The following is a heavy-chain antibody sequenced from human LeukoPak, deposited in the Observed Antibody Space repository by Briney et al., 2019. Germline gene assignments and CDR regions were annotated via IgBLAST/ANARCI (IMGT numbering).Heavy chain of an antibody. J-gene: IGHJ3*02. CDR3: ARERDAFDI. CDR2: IYYSGST. Sequence: PSETLSLTCTVSGGSISSYYWSWIRQPPGKGLEWIGYIYYSGSTNYNPSLQSRVTISVDTSKNQFSLKLSSVTAEDTAVYYCARERDAFDIWGQGTMVTVSS. CDR1: GGSISSYY. V-gene: IGHV4-59*01.